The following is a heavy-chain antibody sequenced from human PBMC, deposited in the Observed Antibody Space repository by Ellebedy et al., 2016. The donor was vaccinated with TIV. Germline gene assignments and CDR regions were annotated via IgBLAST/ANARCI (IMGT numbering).Heavy chain of an antibody. CDR1: GYTFTSYG. J-gene: IGHJ3*01. D-gene: IGHD3-16*01. CDR3: ARIGGGVSGTSFDV. Sequence: AASVKVSCKASGYTFTSYGISWVRQAPGRGLEWMGWLSSYNGNTKYAQKVQGRVTMTTDTSTSTTYMELRGLSSEATALYYCARIGGGVSGTSFDVWGQGTIVTVSS. V-gene: IGHV1-18*04. CDR2: LSSYNGNT.